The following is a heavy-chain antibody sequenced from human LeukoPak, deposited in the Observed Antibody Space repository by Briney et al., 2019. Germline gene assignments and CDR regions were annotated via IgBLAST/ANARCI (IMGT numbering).Heavy chain of an antibody. CDR2: ISSSSTYR. J-gene: IGHJ4*02. D-gene: IGHD1-1*01. Sequence: GGSLRLSCAASGFTFSSYNMNWVRQAPGKGLQWVSSISSSSTYRYYADSVKGRFTISRDNAKNSLYLQMNSLRAEDTAVYYCARDLGTTWDYFDYWGQGTLVTVSS. CDR1: GFTFSSYN. V-gene: IGHV3-21*01. CDR3: ARDLGTTWDYFDY.